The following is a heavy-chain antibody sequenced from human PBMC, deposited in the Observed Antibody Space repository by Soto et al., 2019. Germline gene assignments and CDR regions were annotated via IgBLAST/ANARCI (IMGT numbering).Heavy chain of an antibody. Sequence: QVQLVQSGAEVKKPGASVKVSCKASGYNFTSYGISWVRQAPGQGPEWLGWISTYIGNTHYAQKFQCRVTITTNTSTTTAYLELRGLRSDDTAVNYCARDYGGYCSNGVCYTTPLDYWGQGALVTVSS. CDR3: ARDYGGYCSNGVCYTTPLDY. V-gene: IGHV1-18*01. J-gene: IGHJ4*02. D-gene: IGHD2-8*01. CDR2: ISTYIGNT. CDR1: GYNFTSYG.